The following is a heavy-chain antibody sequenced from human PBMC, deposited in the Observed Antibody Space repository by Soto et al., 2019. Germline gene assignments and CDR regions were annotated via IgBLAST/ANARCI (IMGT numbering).Heavy chain of an antibody. D-gene: IGHD6-13*01. V-gene: IGHV1-18*01. Sequence: ASVKVSCKASGYTFTSYGISWVRQAPGQGLEWMGWISAYNGNTNYAQKLQGRVTMTTDTSTSTAYMELRSLRSDDTAVYYCASVAPVGSSWPFDYWGQGTLVTVSS. CDR2: ISAYNGNT. J-gene: IGHJ4*02. CDR1: GYTFTSYG. CDR3: ASVAPVGSSWPFDY.